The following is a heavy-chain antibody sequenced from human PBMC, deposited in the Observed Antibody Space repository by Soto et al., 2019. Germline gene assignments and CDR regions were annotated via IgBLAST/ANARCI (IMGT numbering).Heavy chain of an antibody. D-gene: IGHD3-16*01. Sequence: EVQLVESGGGLVQPGGSLRLSCTASGFTFSSYWMSWVRQAPGKGLEWVANIKHDGSEKNYVDSVKGRFTISTDNAKNSVFLQMNSLRAEDTAVYYCARQGGRRTYYYYYGMDVWGHGTTVTVSS. J-gene: IGHJ6*02. V-gene: IGHV3-7*01. CDR1: GFTFSSYW. CDR3: ARQGGRRTYYYYYGMDV. CDR2: IKHDGSEK.